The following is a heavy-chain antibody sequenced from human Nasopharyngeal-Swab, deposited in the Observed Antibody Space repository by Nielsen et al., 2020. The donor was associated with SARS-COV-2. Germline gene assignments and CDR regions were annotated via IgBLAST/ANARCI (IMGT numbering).Heavy chain of an antibody. CDR3: ARVQNYCSGGSCSTLDAFDI. Sequence: VRQAPGKGQKWVAVIWYDGSNKYYADSVKGRFTISRDNSKNTLYLQMNSLRAEDTAVYYCARVQNYCSGGSCSTLDAFDIWGQGTMVTVSS. J-gene: IGHJ3*02. CDR2: IWYDGSNK. D-gene: IGHD2-15*01. V-gene: IGHV3-33*01.